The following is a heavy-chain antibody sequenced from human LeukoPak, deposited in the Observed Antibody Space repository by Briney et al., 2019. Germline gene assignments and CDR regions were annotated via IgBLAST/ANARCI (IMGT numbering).Heavy chain of an antibody. Sequence: GGSLRLSCAASGFTFSSYAMSWVRQAPGKGLEWVSAISAGGSTYYADSVKGRFTISRDNSKNTLYLRMNSLRADDTAVYYCAKSRRLNSGYDSPSDYWGQGTLVTVSS. J-gene: IGHJ4*02. CDR3: AKSRRLNSGYDSPSDY. V-gene: IGHV3-23*01. CDR1: GFTFSSYA. CDR2: ISAGGST. D-gene: IGHD5-12*01.